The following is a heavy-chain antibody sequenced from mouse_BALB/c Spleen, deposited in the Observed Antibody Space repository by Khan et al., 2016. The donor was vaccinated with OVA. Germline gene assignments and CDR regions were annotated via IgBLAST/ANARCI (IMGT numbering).Heavy chain of an antibody. J-gene: IGHJ2*01. CDR3: ARDRIDY. CDR1: GYTFNTYC. Sequence: QVQLKQSGAELAKPGASVKMSCKASGYTFNTYCIHWVKQRPGQGLEWIGYINPSSGYTNYNQKFNNKATLTADKSSSTAYMQLSSLTSEDSAVYCCARDRIDYWGQGTILTVSS. V-gene: IGHV1-7*01. CDR2: INPSSGYT.